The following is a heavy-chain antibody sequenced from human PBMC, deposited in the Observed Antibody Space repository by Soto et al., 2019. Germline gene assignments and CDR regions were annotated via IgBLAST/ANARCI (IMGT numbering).Heavy chain of an antibody. J-gene: IGHJ4*02. CDR2: IIPYYNTL. CDR1: EGTFNSYA. D-gene: IGHD6-13*01. CDR3: ASGASRWYPYFFDS. V-gene: IGHV1-69*01. Sequence: QAQVVQSGAEVRKPGSSVNLSCKASEGTFNSYAIAWVRQAPGQGLEWMGGIIPYYNTLNYAQKFQDRVTITADGSTNTVYMELSSLRSDDTAVYFCASGASRWYPYFFDSWAQGTLVTVSS.